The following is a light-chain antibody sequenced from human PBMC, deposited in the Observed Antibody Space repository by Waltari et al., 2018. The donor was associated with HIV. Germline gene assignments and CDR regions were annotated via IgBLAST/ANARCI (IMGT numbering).Light chain of an antibody. V-gene: IGLV2-14*01. J-gene: IGLJ2*01. CDR3: SAYTSSSTLAV. CDR1: SSDIGGYDY. Sequence: QSALTQPASVSGSPGQSITISCTGTSSDIGGYDYVSWYQQHPGKAPKLMIYGVGSRPSGVSNRFSGSRSGNTASLTISGLQAEDEADYYCSAYTSSSTLAVFGGGTKLTVL. CDR2: GVG.